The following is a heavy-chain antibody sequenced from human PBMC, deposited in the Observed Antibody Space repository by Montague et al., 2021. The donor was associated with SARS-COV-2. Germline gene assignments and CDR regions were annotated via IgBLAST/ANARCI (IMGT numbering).Heavy chain of an antibody. CDR2: IYNGGLDT. CDR1: GFTFSSYW. CDR3: AKGQMSVAENSQH. J-gene: IGHJ1*01. Sequence: SLRLSCAASGFTFSSYWMHWVRQAPGRGLEWVSLIYNGGLDTFYADSVEGRFTISRDNSNNMLYLQMSSLRAEDTAVYYCAKGQMSVAENSQHWGQGTLVTVSS. V-gene: IGHV3-23*03.